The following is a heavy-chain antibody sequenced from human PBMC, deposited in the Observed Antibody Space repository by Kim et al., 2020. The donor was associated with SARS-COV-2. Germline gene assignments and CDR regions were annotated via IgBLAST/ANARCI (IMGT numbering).Heavy chain of an antibody. Sequence: SETLSLTCTVSGGSISSSSYYWGWIRQPPGKGLEWIGSIYYSGSTYYNPSLKSRVTISVDTSKNQFSLKMSSVTAADTAVYYCATQVRGGVVVAAPYYFDYWGQGTLVTVSS. CDR2: IYYSGST. CDR1: GGSISSSSYY. J-gene: IGHJ4*02. D-gene: IGHD2-15*01. CDR3: ATQVRGGVVVAAPYYFDY. V-gene: IGHV4-39*01.